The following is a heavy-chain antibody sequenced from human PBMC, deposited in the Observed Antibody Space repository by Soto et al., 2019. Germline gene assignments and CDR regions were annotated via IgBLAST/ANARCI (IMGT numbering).Heavy chain of an antibody. Sequence: QLQLQESGPGLVKPSETLSLTCTVSGGSISITDYYWGWIRQPPGQGLEWIGNIHYTGKAYYNPSLKSRVTISVDTSKDQFSLRLTSVTAADPAVYYWADMRGQWLPRDWGQGTLVTVSS. CDR1: GGSISITDYY. V-gene: IGHV4-39*01. CDR3: ADMRGQWLPRD. J-gene: IGHJ4*02. CDR2: IHYTGKA. D-gene: IGHD6-19*01.